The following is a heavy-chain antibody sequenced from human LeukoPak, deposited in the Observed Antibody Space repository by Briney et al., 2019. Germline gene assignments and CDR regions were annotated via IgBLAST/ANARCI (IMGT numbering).Heavy chain of an antibody. CDR1: GHTFTGYY. D-gene: IGHD3-3*01. Sequence: ASVKVSCKASGHTFTGYYIHWVRQAPGQGLEWMGWISPNSGGTNYALKFQGRVTMTRDTSISTAYMELSRLRSDDTAVYYCARDLFWSGMYYFDYWGQGTLVTVSS. J-gene: IGHJ4*02. CDR2: ISPNSGGT. CDR3: ARDLFWSGMYYFDY. V-gene: IGHV1-2*02.